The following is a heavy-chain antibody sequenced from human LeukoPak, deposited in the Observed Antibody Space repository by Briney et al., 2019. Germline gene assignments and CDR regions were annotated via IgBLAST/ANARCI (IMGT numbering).Heavy chain of an antibody. CDR1: GFAFSNYV. Sequence: GGSLRLSCAASGFAFSNYVMTWVRQTPGKGLEWVSSISSSGRITYYADSVKGRFTISRDNSTNTIYLEMSSLRAEDTAVYYCAKKSPIFGVVIPLFDYWGQGTLVTVSS. CDR2: ISSSGRIT. J-gene: IGHJ4*02. D-gene: IGHD3-3*01. CDR3: AKKSPIFGVVIPLFDY. V-gene: IGHV3-23*01.